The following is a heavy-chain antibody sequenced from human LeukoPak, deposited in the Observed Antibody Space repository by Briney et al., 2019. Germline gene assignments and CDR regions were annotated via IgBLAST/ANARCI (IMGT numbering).Heavy chain of an antibody. CDR2: IYYSGST. D-gene: IGHD6-13*01. Sequence: PSETLSLTCTVSGGSISSYYWSWIRQPPGKGLEWIGYIYYSGSTNYNPSLESRVTISVDTSKNQFSLKLSSVTAADTAVYYCARRVIAASGGGVWFDPWGQGTLVTVSS. V-gene: IGHV4-59*08. CDR1: GGSISSYY. CDR3: ARRVIAASGGGVWFDP. J-gene: IGHJ5*02.